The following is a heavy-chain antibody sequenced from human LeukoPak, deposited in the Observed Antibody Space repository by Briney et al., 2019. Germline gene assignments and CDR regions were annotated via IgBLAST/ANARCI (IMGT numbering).Heavy chain of an antibody. Sequence: ASVKVSCKASGYTFTSYAMNWVRQAPGQGLEWMGIINPSGGSTSYAQKFQGRVTMTRDMSTSTVYMELSSLRSEDTAVYYCAREGAVVMGDWGQGTLVTVSS. V-gene: IGHV1-46*01. CDR1: GYTFTSYA. CDR2: INPSGGST. CDR3: AREGAVVMGD. D-gene: IGHD3-22*01. J-gene: IGHJ4*02.